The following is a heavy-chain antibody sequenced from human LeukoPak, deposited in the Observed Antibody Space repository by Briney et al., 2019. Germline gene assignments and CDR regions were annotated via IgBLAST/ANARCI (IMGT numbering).Heavy chain of an antibody. D-gene: IGHD4-17*01. J-gene: IGHJ4*02. Sequence: GGSLRLSCAASGFTFSSYAMSWVRQAPGKGLEWVSAIRDSGSSTHYADSVKGRFTTSRDNSQNTLYLQMNSLRADETAIYYCARAPGGFHGDYSPIAYWGQGTLVTVSS. CDR3: ARAPGGFHGDYSPIAY. CDR2: IRDSGSST. V-gene: IGHV3-23*01. CDR1: GFTFSSYA.